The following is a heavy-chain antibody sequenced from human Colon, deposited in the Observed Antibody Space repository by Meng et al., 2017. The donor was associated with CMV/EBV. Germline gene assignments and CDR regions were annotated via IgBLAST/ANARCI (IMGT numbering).Heavy chain of an antibody. D-gene: IGHD2-2*01. CDR3: ARSRTAYCSSTSCYHGGY. V-gene: IGHV3-21*01. CDR1: TFSSYS. CDR2: ISSSSSYI. J-gene: IGHJ4*02. Sequence: TFSSYSMNWVRQAPGTGLEWVSSISSSSSYIYYADSVKGRFTIYRDNAKNSLYLQMNSLRAEDTAVYYCARSRTAYCSSTSCYHGGYWGQGTLVTVSS.